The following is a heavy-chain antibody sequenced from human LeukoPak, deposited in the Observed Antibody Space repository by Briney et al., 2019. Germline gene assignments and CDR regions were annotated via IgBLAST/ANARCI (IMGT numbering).Heavy chain of an antibody. V-gene: IGHV3-30-3*01. CDR2: ISYDGGNK. Sequence: GGSLRLSCAASGFTFSSYAMHWVRQAPGKGLEWVAVISYDGGNKNYADSVKGRFTISRDSSKNTLYLQVNSLRAEDTAVFYCARGPCYCDNSGYLDYWGQETVVTVS. J-gene: IGHJ4*02. CDR3: ARGPCYCDNSGYLDY. CDR1: GFTFSSYA. D-gene: IGHD3-22*01.